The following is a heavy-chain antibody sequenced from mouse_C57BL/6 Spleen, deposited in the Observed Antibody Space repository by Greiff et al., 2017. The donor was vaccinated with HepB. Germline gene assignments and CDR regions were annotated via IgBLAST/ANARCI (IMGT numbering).Heavy chain of an antibody. CDR1: GFTFSDYG. CDR3: ARRANWDRNWYFDV. J-gene: IGHJ1*03. CDR2: ISNLAYSI. V-gene: IGHV5-15*04. D-gene: IGHD4-1*01. Sequence: EVKVEESGGGLVQPGGSLKLSCAASGFTFSDYGMAWVRQAPRKGPEWVAFISNLAYSIYYADTVTGRFTISRENAKNTLYLEMSSLRSEDSAMYYCARRANWDRNWYFDVWGTGTTVTVSS.